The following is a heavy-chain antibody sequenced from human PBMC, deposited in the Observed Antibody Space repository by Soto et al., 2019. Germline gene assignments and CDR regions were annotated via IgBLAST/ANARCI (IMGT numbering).Heavy chain of an antibody. D-gene: IGHD3-22*01. CDR1: GFTFSSYG. CDR3: AKDVRSSGYPF. CDR2: ISYDGSNK. Sequence: QVQLVESGGGVVQPGRSLRLSCAASGFTFSSYGMHWVRQAPGKGLEWVAVISYDGSNKYYADSVKGRFTISRDNSKNTLYLQMNSLRAEDTAVYYCAKDVRSSGYPFWGQGTLVTVSS. J-gene: IGHJ4*02. V-gene: IGHV3-30*18.